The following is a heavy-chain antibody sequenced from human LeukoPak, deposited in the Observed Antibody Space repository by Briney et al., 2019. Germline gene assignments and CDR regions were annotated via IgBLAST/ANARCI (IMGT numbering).Heavy chain of an antibody. CDR1: GFTFSSYW. V-gene: IGHV3-74*01. Sequence: GGSLRLSCAASGFTFSSYWMHWVRQVPGKGLVWVARINPGGSSITYADSVKGRFTISRDNSKNTLYLQMDSLRAEDTGVYYCARSNQADDYWGQGTLVTVSS. CDR2: INPGGSSI. J-gene: IGHJ4*02. D-gene: IGHD1-14*01. CDR3: ARSNQADDY.